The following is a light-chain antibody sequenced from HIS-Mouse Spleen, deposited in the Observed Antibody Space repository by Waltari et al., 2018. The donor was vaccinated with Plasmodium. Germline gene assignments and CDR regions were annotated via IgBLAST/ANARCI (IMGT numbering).Light chain of an antibody. J-gene: IGKJ2*01. Sequence: EIVMTQSPATLSVSPGERATLSCRASQSVSSNLAWYQQKPGQAPRLLIYGASTRATGIPARFSGSGSVTEFTLTISSLQSEDFAVYYCQQYNNWQTFGQGTKLEIK. CDR2: GAS. V-gene: IGKV3-15*01. CDR1: QSVSSN. CDR3: QQYNNWQT.